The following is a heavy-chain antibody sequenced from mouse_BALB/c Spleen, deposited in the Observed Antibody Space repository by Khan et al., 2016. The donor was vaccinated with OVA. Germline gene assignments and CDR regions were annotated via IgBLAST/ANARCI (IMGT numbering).Heavy chain of an antibody. CDR1: GYSFTSYY. CDR2: IDPFNGGT. V-gene: IGHV1S135*01. J-gene: IGHJ3*01. CDR3: ARLGLYIWFAY. Sequence: VQLQQSGPELMKPGASLKIACKASGYSFTSYYIHWVKLSHGKSLEWIGYIDPFNGGTTYNHKFKGKATLTVDKSFSTAFMHLSSLTSEDSAVYYCARLGLYIWFAYLGQGTLFTVS. D-gene: IGHD1-3*01.